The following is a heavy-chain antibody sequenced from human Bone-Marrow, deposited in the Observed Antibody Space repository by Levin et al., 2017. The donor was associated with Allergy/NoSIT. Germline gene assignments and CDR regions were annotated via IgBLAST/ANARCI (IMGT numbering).Heavy chain of an antibody. CDR1: GFTFSDYA. J-gene: IGHJ6*02. V-gene: IGHV3-23*01. D-gene: IGHD1-26*01. Sequence: GESLKISCAASGFTFSDYAMTWVRQAPGKGLEWVSAISGGGYSPYYADSVKGRFTISRDNSKNTLFLQMNSLRAEDTAKYYCAKTSNSGTYWLPPGGLDVWGQGTTVTVSS. CDR2: ISGGGYSP. CDR3: AKTSNSGTYWLPPGGLDV.